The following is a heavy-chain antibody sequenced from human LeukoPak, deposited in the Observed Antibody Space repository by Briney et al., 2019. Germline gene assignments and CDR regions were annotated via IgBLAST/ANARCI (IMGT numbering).Heavy chain of an antibody. V-gene: IGHV3-21*01. CDR1: GSTFSSYT. CDR3: ARDLKVVVAATLYYYYYYGMDV. D-gene: IGHD2-15*01. CDR2: ISSSSSYI. J-gene: IGHJ6*02. Sequence: GGSLRLSCAASGSTFSSYTMDWVRQAPGKGLEWVSSISSSSSYIYYADSVKGRFTISRDNAKNSLYLQMNSLRAEDTAVYYCARDLKVVVAATLYYYYYYGMDVWGQGTTVTVSS.